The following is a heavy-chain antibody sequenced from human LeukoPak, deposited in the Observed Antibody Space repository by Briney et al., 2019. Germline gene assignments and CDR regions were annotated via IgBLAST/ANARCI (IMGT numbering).Heavy chain of an antibody. V-gene: IGHV1-46*01. CDR1: GYSFTAYY. J-gene: IGHJ4*02. CDR3: ARGIIVGATIDY. CDR2: INPSGGST. D-gene: IGHD1-26*01. Sequence: ASVKVSCKASGYSFTAYYMHWVRQAPGQGLEWMGIINPSGGSTSYAQKFQDRVTMTRDTSTSTVYMELSSLRSEDTAVYYCARGIIVGATIDYWGQGTLVTVSS.